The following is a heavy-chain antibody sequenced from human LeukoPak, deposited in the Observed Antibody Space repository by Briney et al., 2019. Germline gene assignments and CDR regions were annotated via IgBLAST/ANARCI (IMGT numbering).Heavy chain of an antibody. V-gene: IGHV1-18*01. D-gene: IGHD6-19*01. J-gene: IGHJ4*02. Sequence: AASVKVSCKGSGYTFTSYGISWVRQAPGQGLEWMGWISAYNGNTNYAQKLQGRVTMTTDTSTSTAYMELRSLRSDDTAVYYCAKSLIPVSTGWYSIAYWGQRTLVTVSS. CDR1: GYTFTSYG. CDR3: AKSLIPVSTGWYSIAY. CDR2: ISAYNGNT.